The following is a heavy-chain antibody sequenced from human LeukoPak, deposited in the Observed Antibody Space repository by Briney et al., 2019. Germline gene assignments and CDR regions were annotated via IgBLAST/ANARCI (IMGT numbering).Heavy chain of an antibody. CDR3: ARDPLGYCSSTSCYTNWFDP. CDR2: ISYDGSNK. D-gene: IGHD2-2*02. Sequence: GGSLRLSCAASGFTFSSYAMHWVRQAPGKGLEWVAVISYDGSNKYYADSVKGRFTISRDNSKNTLYLQVNSLRAEDTAVYYCARDPLGYCSSTSCYTNWFDPWGQGTLVTVSS. CDR1: GFTFSSYA. V-gene: IGHV3-30*01. J-gene: IGHJ5*02.